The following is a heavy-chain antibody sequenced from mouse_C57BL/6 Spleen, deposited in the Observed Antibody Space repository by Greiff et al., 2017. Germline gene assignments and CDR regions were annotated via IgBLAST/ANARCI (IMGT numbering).Heavy chain of an antibody. J-gene: IGHJ2*01. CDR2: IYPGDGDT. Sequence: QVQLKESGPELVKPGASVKISCKASGYAFSSSWMNWVKQRPGKGLEWIGRIYPGDGDTNYNGKFKGKATLTADKSSSTAYMQLSSLTSEDSAVYFCAPRGGGYWGQGTTLTVSS. CDR3: APRGGGY. V-gene: IGHV1-82*01. CDR1: GYAFSSSW.